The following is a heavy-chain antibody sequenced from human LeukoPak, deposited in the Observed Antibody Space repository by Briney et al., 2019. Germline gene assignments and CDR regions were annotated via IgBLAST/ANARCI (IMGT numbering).Heavy chain of an antibody. CDR3: AMNAGQWLVPFDH. D-gene: IGHD6-19*01. Sequence: PGGSLRLSCEASGFTFSSHAMNWVRQAPGKGLEWVSVISGSGGSTYYADSVKGRFTISRDNSKNTLYVLMNSLRAEDTAVYYCAMNAGQWLVPFDHWGRGTLVTVSS. V-gene: IGHV3-23*01. J-gene: IGHJ4*02. CDR2: ISGSGGST. CDR1: GFTFSSHA.